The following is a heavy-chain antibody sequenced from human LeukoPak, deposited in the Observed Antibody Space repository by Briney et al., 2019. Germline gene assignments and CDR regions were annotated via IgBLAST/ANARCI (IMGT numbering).Heavy chain of an antibody. J-gene: IGHJ4*02. CDR2: ISWNSGSI. D-gene: IGHD3-3*01. Sequence: PGRSVRLSCAASGFTFDDYAMHWVRQAPGKGPEWVSGISWNSGSIGYADSVKGRFTISRDNAKNSLYLQMNSLRAEDTALYYCAKTPAYDFWSGYYFDYWGQGTLVTVSS. CDR3: AKTPAYDFWSGYYFDY. V-gene: IGHV3-9*01. CDR1: GFTFDDYA.